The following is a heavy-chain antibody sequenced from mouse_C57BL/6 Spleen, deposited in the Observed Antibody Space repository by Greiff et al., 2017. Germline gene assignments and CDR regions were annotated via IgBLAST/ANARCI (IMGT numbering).Heavy chain of an antibody. Sequence: VQLQQPGAELVKPGASVKLSCKASGYTFTSYWMHWVKQRPGQGLEWIGMIHPNSGSTNYNEKVKSKATLTVDKSSSTAYMQLSSLTSEDSAVYYCARWDYDVAMDYWGQGTSVTVSS. CDR3: ARWDYDVAMDY. CDR2: IHPNSGST. J-gene: IGHJ4*01. V-gene: IGHV1-64*01. D-gene: IGHD2-4*01. CDR1: GYTFTSYW.